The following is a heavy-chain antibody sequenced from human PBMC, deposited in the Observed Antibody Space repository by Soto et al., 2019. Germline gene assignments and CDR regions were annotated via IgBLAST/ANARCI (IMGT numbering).Heavy chain of an antibody. D-gene: IGHD1-1*01. Sequence: QVQLVQSGAEVKKPGASVKVSCKASGYTFTSYDINWVRQATGQGLEWRGWMNPNSGNTDYAQKFQGRANMTRNTSISTAYMELSSLRSEDTAVYYCARDWHRGAFDIWGQGTVVSVSS. V-gene: IGHV1-8*01. J-gene: IGHJ3*02. CDR2: MNPNSGNT. CDR3: ARDWHRGAFDI. CDR1: GYTFTSYD.